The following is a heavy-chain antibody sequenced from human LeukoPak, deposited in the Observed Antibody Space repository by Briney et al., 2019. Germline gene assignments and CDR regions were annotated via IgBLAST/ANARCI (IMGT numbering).Heavy chain of an antibody. D-gene: IGHD3-10*02. CDR3: ARDAYLRGVPDGFFDY. J-gene: IGHJ4*02. V-gene: IGHV3-21*01. CDR2: ISSSSSYI. CDR1: GFTFSSYA. Sequence: GGSLRLSCAASGFTFSSYAMSWVRQAPGKGLEWVSSISSSSSYIYYADSVKGRFTISRDNAKNSLYLQMNSLRAEDTAVYYCARDAYLRGVPDGFFDYWGQGALVTVSS.